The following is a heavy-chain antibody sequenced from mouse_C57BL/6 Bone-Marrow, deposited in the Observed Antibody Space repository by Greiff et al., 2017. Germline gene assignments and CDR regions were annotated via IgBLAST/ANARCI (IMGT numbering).Heavy chain of an antibody. V-gene: IGHV1-69*01. J-gene: IGHJ4*01. Sequence: VQLQQPGAELVMPGASVKLSCKASGYTFTSYWMHWVKQRPGQGLEWIGEIDPSDSYTNYNQKFKGKSTLTVDKSSSTAYMQLSSLTSEDSAVYYCARPNWDGAMDYWGQGTSVTVAS. D-gene: IGHD4-1*02. CDR1: GYTFTSYW. CDR2: IDPSDSYT. CDR3: ARPNWDGAMDY.